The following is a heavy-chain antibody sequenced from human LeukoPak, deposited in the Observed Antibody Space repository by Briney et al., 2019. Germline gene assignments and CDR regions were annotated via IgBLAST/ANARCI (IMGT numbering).Heavy chain of an antibody. CDR1: GFTFGDYG. Sequence: GGSLRLSCATPGFTFGDYGMNWARQAPGKGLEWVGFIRSKGHGGTTEYAASVKGRFTISRDDSKSIAYLQMNSLKNEDTAMYYCTRVVSGYCSGGRCYYFDSWGQGTLVSVSS. CDR2: IRSKGHGGTT. CDR3: TRVVSGYCSGGRCYYFDS. D-gene: IGHD2-15*01. V-gene: IGHV3-49*04. J-gene: IGHJ4*02.